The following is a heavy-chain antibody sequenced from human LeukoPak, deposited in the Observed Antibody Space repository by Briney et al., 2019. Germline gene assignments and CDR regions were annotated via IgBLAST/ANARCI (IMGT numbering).Heavy chain of an antibody. D-gene: IGHD5-12*01. Sequence: GGSLRLSCAASGFTFSSYAMSWVRQAPGKGLEWVSAISGCGGSKYYADSVKGRFTISRDNSKNTLYLQMNSLRAEDTAVYYCARLSGYGLHYYYYMDVWGSGTTVTVSS. CDR1: GFTFSSYA. CDR3: ARLSGYGLHYYYYMDV. CDR2: ISGCGGSK. V-gene: IGHV3-23*01. J-gene: IGHJ6*03.